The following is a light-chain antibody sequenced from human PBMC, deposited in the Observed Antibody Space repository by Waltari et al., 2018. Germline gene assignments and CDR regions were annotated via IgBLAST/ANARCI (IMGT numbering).Light chain of an antibody. CDR2: GAS. CDR3: QQYNNWPPLFT. Sequence: EIVMTQSPVTLSVSPGERATLSCRASQSVSSNLAWYQQKPGQAPRLLIYGASTRATGIPASFSGSGSGTEFTLTISSLQSEDFAVYYCQQYNNWPPLFTFGPGTKVDIK. CDR1: QSVSSN. J-gene: IGKJ3*01. V-gene: IGKV3-15*01.